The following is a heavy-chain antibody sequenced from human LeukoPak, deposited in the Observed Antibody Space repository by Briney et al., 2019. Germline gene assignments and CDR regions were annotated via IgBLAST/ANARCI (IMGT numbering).Heavy chain of an antibody. CDR2: ISYDGSNK. D-gene: IGHD3-10*01. V-gene: IGHV3-30*18. CDR1: GFTFSSYG. J-gene: IGHJ6*02. Sequence: GRSLRLPCAASGFTFSSYGMHWVRQAPGKGLEWVAVISYDGSNKYYADSVKGRFTISRDNSKNTLYLQMNSLRAEDTAVYYCTKDLSLLWFGVSDGNYGMDVWGQGTTVTVSS. CDR3: TKDLSLLWFGVSDGNYGMDV.